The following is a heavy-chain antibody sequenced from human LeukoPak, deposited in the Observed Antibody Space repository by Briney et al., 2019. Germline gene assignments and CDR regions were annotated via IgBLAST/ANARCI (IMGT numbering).Heavy chain of an antibody. CDR1: GGSISSGGYY. Sequence: PSQTLSLTCTVSGGSISSGGYYWSWIRQHPGKGLEWIGYIYYSGSTYYNPSLKSRVTISVDTSKNQFSLKLSSVTAADTAVYYCARAYSSSWYYFDYWGQGTLVTVSS. CDR3: ARAYSSSWYYFDY. V-gene: IGHV4-31*03. D-gene: IGHD6-13*01. J-gene: IGHJ4*02. CDR2: IYYSGST.